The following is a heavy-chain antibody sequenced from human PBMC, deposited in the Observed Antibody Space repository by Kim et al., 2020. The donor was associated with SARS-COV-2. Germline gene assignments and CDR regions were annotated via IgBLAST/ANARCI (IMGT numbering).Heavy chain of an antibody. CDR1: GYTFTSYG. V-gene: IGHV1-18*01. Sequence: ASVKVSCKASGYTFTSYGISWVRQAPGQGLEWMGWISAYNGNTNYAQKLQGRVTMTTDTSTSTAYMELRSLRSDDTAVYYCARADYGSGTMRVFDYWGQGTLVTVSS. CDR3: ARADYGSGTMRVFDY. D-gene: IGHD3-10*01. J-gene: IGHJ4*02. CDR2: ISAYNGNT.